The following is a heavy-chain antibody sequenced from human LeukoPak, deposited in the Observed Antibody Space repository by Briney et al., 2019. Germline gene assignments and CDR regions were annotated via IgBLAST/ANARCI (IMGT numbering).Heavy chain of an antibody. CDR2: IKQDGSEN. Sequence: LAGGSLRLSCAASGFTFSSYWMSWVRQAPGKGLEWVANIKQDGSENYYVDSVKGRFTISRDNAKNSLYLQMNSLRAEDTAVYYCVTNFDPDVDWGQGTLVTVSS. V-gene: IGHV3-7*01. D-gene: IGHD3-9*01. J-gene: IGHJ4*02. CDR1: GFTFSSYW. CDR3: VTNFDPDVD.